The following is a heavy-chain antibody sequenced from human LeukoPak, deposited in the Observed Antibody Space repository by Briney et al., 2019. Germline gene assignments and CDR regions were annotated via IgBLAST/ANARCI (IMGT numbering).Heavy chain of an antibody. CDR3: VRDLVEDFWSGYPDY. CDR2: IIPILGIA. J-gene: IGHJ4*02. D-gene: IGHD3-3*01. V-gene: IGHV1-69*04. CDR1: GGTFGSYA. Sequence: SVKVSCKASGGTFGSYAISWVRQAPGQGLEWMGRIIPILGIANYAQKFQGRVTITADKSTSTAYMELSSLRSEDTAVYYCVRDLVEDFWSGYPDYWGQGTLVTVSS.